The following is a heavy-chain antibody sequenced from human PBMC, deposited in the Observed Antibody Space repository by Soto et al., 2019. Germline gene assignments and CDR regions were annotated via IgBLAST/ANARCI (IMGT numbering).Heavy chain of an antibody. Sequence: SETLSLTCTVSGGSIISYYWSWIRQPPGKGLEWIGYIYYSGSTNYNPSLKSRVTISVDTSKNQFSLKLSSVTAADTAVYYCARVWSSSWYMDVWGQGTTVTVSS. J-gene: IGHJ6*03. CDR2: IYYSGST. CDR1: GGSIISYY. V-gene: IGHV4-59*08. D-gene: IGHD6-13*01. CDR3: ARVWSSSWYMDV.